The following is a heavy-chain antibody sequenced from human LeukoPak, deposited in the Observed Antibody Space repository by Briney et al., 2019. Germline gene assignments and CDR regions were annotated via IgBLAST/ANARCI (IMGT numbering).Heavy chain of an antibody. CDR3: TRDTPETYDSIGDDAFDI. V-gene: IGHV3-49*04. CDR1: GFTFGDYA. Sequence: GGSLRLSCTASGFTFGDYAMSWVRQAPGKGLEWVGFIRSKAYGGTTEYAASVKGRFTISRDDSKSIAYLQMNSLKTEDTAVYYCTRDTPETYDSIGDDAFDIWGQGTMVTVSS. J-gene: IGHJ3*02. D-gene: IGHD3-22*01. CDR2: IRSKAYGGTT.